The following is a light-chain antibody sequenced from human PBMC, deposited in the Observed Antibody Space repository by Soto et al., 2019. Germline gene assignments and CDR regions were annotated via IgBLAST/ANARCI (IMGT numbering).Light chain of an antibody. J-gene: IGKJ2*03. CDR1: QSVTSNF. Sequence: DNVVTQSPGTRSLSPGERATLSCRASQSVTSNFLAWYQQQPGQAPRLLIYGASTRAAGVPDRFSGGGSGRDSTLTIAGAEPEDFVVYCCQHYGLSPLRYCLGQG. V-gene: IGKV3-20*01. CDR3: QHYGLSPLRYC. CDR2: GAS.